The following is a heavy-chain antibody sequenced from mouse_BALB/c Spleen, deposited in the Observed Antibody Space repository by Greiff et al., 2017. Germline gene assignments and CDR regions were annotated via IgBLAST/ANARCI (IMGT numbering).Heavy chain of an antibody. CDR3: ARSDYYGSSLAWFAY. V-gene: IGHV1S56*01. J-gene: IGHJ3*01. CDR1: GYTFTSYY. D-gene: IGHD1-1*01. Sequence: VQLQQSGPELVKPGASVRISCKASGYTFTSYYIHWVKQRPGQGLEWIGWIYPGNVNTKYNEKFKGKATLTADKSSSTAYMQLSSLTSEDSAVYFCARSDYYGSSLAWFAYWGQGTLVTVSA. CDR2: IYPGNVNT.